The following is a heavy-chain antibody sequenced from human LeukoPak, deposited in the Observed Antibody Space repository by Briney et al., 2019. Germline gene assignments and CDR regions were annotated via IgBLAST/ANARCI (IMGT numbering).Heavy chain of an antibody. CDR2: ISGSGGST. D-gene: IGHD2-2*01. J-gene: IGHJ4*02. Sequence: GGSLRLSCAGSGFTFSSYAMSWVRQAPGKGLEWVSAISGSGGSTYYADSVKGRFTISRDNSKNTLYLQMNSLRAEDTAVYYCAKGRVAMIGYYFDFWGQGTLVTVSS. V-gene: IGHV3-23*01. CDR3: AKGRVAMIGYYFDF. CDR1: GFTFSSYA.